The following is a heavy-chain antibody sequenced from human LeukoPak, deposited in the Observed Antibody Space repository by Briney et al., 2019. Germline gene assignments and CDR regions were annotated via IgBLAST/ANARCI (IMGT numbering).Heavy chain of an antibody. CDR2: ISYDGSNK. CDR1: GFTFSSYA. J-gene: IGHJ4*02. D-gene: IGHD3-10*01. V-gene: IGHV3-30*04. Sequence: PGGSLRLSCAASGFTFSSYAMHWVRQAPGKGLEWVAVISYDGSNKYYADSVKGRFTISRDNSKNTLYLQTNSLRAEDTAVYYCASPMVRGVIKVGPYGYWGQGTLVTVSS. CDR3: ASPMVRGVIKVGPYGY.